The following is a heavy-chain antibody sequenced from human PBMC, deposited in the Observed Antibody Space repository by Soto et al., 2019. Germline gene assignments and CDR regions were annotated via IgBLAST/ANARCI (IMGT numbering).Heavy chain of an antibody. J-gene: IGHJ6*03. D-gene: IGHD2-2*01. Sequence: ASVKVSCKVSGYTLTELSMHWVRQAPGKGLEWMGGFDPEDGETIYAQKFQGRVTMTEDTSTDTAYMELSSLRSEDTAVYYCATWGRYCSRTSCYVGYYYYMDVWGKGTTVTVSS. CDR3: ATWGRYCSRTSCYVGYYYYMDV. CDR2: FDPEDGET. CDR1: GYTLTELS. V-gene: IGHV1-24*01.